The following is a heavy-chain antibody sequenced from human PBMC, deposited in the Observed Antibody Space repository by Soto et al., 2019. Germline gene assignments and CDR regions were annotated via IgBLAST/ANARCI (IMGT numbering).Heavy chain of an antibody. D-gene: IGHD3-22*01. CDR3: AKAGSWPYYYDSSGYSYYFDY. CDR2: ISGSGGST. CDR1: GFTFSSYA. V-gene: IGHV3-23*01. Sequence: PGGSLRLSCAASGFTFSSYAMSWVRQAPGKGLEWVSVISGSGGSTYYADSVKGRFTISRDNSKNTLYLQMNSLRAEDTAVYYCAKAGSWPYYYDSSGYSYYFDYWGQGTLVTVSS. J-gene: IGHJ4*02.